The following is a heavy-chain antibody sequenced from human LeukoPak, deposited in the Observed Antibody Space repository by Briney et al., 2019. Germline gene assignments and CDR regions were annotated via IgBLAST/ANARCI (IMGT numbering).Heavy chain of an antibody. CDR2: IIPIFGTA. V-gene: IGHV1-69*05. CDR1: GGTFSSYA. Sequence: ASVKVSCKASGGTFSSYAISWVRQAPGQGLEWMGGIIPIFGTANYAQKFQGRVTITTDESTSTAYMELSSLRSEDTAVYYCARAPEGYCTRTKCHTAEYFQHWGQGTLITVSS. J-gene: IGHJ1*01. CDR3: ARAPEGYCTRTKCHTAEYFQH. D-gene: IGHD2-2*01.